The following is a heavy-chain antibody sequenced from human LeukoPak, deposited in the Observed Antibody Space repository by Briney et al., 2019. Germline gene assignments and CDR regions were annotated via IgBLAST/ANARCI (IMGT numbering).Heavy chain of an antibody. CDR1: GVSISSGSYY. CDR2: IYHSGST. Sequence: KPSETLSLTCTVSGVSISSGSYYWSWIRQPAGKGLEWIGSIYHSGSTYYNPSLKSRVTISVDTSKNQFSLKLSSVTAADTAVYYCARDLGIVATIWYWGQGTLVTVSS. J-gene: IGHJ4*02. D-gene: IGHD5-12*01. V-gene: IGHV4-39*07. CDR3: ARDLGIVATIWY.